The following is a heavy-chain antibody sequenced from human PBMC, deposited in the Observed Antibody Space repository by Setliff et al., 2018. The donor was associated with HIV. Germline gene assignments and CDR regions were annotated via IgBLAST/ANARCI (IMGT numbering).Heavy chain of an antibody. Sequence: ASVKVSCKASGYTFGNYYMHWVRQAPGQGLEWMGRIAPNSGGTKYAQKFEGRVTMTRDSSINTAYMKLSRLRSDDTAMYYCATLDQDFHSSAFDSFDIWGQGTLVTVS. CDR3: ATLDQDFHSSAFDSFDI. CDR2: IAPNSGGT. J-gene: IGHJ3*02. V-gene: IGHV1-2*06. D-gene: IGHD3-9*01. CDR1: GYTFGNYY.